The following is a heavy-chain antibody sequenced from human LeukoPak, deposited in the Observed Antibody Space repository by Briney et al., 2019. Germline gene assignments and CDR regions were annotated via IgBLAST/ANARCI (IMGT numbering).Heavy chain of an antibody. D-gene: IGHD6-13*01. V-gene: IGHV4-59*09. J-gene: IGHJ4*02. CDR3: ARGDVYSSSWAFDY. Sequence: YIYYSGSTNYNPSLKSRVTISVDTSKNQFSLKLSSVTAADTAVYYCARGDVYSSSWAFDYWGQGTLVTVSS. CDR2: IYYSGST.